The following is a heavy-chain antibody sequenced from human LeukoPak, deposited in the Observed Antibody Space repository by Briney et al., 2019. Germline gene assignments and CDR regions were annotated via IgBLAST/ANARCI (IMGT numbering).Heavy chain of an antibody. CDR3: ATDHSMANTAWWFDP. D-gene: IGHD5-24*01. J-gene: IGHJ5*02. CDR2: INPSGTGT. CDR1: GYSFSSYY. Sequence: ASVKVSCKASGYSFSSYYMDWVRQAPGQGLEWMGIINPSGTGTSYAQKFQGRITMSRDTSTSTVYMELSSLRSEDTAFYYCATDHSMANTAWWFDPWGQGTLVTVSS. V-gene: IGHV1-46*01.